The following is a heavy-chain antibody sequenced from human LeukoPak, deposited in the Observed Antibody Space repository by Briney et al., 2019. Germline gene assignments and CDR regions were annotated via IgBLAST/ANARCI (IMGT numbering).Heavy chain of an antibody. D-gene: IGHD6-13*01. J-gene: IGHJ4*02. CDR2: ISAYNVNT. V-gene: IGHV1-18*01. CDR1: GYTFTSYG. Sequence: ASVKVSCKASGYTFTSYGISWVRQAPGQGLEWMGWISAYNVNTNYAQKLQGRVTMTTDTSTSTVYMEMRSLRSADTAVFYCARGLRQQLPLDYWGQGTLVTVSS. CDR3: ARGLRQQLPLDY.